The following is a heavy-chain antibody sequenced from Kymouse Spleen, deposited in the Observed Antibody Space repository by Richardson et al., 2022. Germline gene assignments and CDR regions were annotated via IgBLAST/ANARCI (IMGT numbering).Heavy chain of an antibody. D-gene: IGHD3-10*01. CDR3: ARHGVLWFGELKSLYYYGMDV. CDR2: IYYSGST. V-gene: IGHV4-39*01. Sequence: QLQLQESGPGLVKPSETLSLTCTVSGGSISSSSYYWGWIRQPPGKGLEWIGSIYYSGSTYYNPSLKSRVTISVDTSKNQFSLKLSSVTAADTAVYYCARHGVLWFGELKSLYYYGMDVWGQGTTVTVSS. CDR1: GGSISSSSYY. J-gene: IGHJ6*02.